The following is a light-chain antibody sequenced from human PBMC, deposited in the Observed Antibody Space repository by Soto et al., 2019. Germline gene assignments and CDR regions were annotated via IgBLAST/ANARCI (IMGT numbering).Light chain of an antibody. Sequence: SALTQPRSVSGSPGQSVTISCTGTSSDVGGYNYVSWYQQHPGKAPKLMIYDVNKRPSGVPDRFSGSKSGNTASLTISGLQAEDEADYYCYSYVGSYTRVFGGGTKLTVL. J-gene: IGLJ3*02. V-gene: IGLV2-11*01. CDR2: DVN. CDR3: YSYVGSYTRV. CDR1: SSDVGGYNY.